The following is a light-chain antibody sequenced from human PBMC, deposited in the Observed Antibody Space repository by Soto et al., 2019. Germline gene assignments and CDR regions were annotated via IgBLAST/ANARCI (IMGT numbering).Light chain of an antibody. J-gene: IGLJ1*01. CDR1: SSDVGGYNY. CDR2: EVT. V-gene: IGLV2-14*03. Sequence: QSALTQPASVSGSPGQSITLSCTGTSSDVGGYNYVSWYQQHPGKAPKLIIYEVTNRPSGVSNRFSGSKSGNTASLTISGLQAEDEADYYCSSYTTSSTLFYVFGTGTKVTVL. CDR3: SSYTTSSTLFYV.